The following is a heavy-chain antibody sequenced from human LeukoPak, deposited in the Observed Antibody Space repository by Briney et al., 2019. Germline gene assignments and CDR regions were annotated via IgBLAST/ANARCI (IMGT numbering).Heavy chain of an antibody. CDR2: VYSGGST. CDR1: GLRVSGSY. V-gene: IGHV3-66*01. J-gene: IGHJ4*02. Sequence: GVPLRLSCAASGLRVSGSYLIWVRQAPVKELEWVPIVYSGGSTYYADSVKGRFTISRDTSKNTVYLQMNSLRAEDTAVYYCARGLRTLFYFDFWGQGTLVTVAS. CDR3: ARGLRTLFYFDF.